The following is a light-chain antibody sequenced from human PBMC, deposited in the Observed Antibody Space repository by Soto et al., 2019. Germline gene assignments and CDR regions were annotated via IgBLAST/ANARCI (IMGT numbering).Light chain of an antibody. CDR2: GAS. J-gene: IGKJ1*01. CDR1: QSVSNN. CDR3: QQYNVWPPWT. Sequence: EIVMTQSPATLSVSPGEKATLSCRASQSVSNNYLAWYQQKPGQAPRLLIYGASTRATGVPARFSGSGSGTDFTLTISSLQSEDFAVYYCQQYNVWPPWTFGQGTKVAI. V-gene: IGKV3-15*01.